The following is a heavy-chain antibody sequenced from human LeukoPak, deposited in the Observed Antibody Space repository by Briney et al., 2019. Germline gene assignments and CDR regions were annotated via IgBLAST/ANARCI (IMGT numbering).Heavy chain of an antibody. Sequence: GGALGLFCAASGFTFSRHALSWVREAPGKGLECLSSLSANGYTTYYADSMKARFTISIDNSKNTVYLQMNSLRSEHTAVYYCAKDPYGTRYFDYWGQGTLVTVSS. D-gene: IGHD2-2*01. CDR2: LSANGYTT. J-gene: IGHJ4*02. V-gene: IGHV3-23*01. CDR3: AKDPYGTRYFDY. CDR1: GFTFSRHA.